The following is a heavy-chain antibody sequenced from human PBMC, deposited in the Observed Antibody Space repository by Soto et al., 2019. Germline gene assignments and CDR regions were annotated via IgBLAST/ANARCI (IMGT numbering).Heavy chain of an antibody. D-gene: IGHD1-7*01. CDR2: IYPGDSDT. V-gene: IGHV5-51*01. Sequence: PGESLKISCKGSGYSFTSYWIGWVRQMPGKGLEWMGIIYPGDSDTRYSPSFQGQVTISADKSISTAYLQWSSLKASDTATYYCARLTQPIITGTTYDYWGQGTLVTVSS. CDR1: GYSFTSYW. CDR3: ARLTQPIITGTTYDY. J-gene: IGHJ4*02.